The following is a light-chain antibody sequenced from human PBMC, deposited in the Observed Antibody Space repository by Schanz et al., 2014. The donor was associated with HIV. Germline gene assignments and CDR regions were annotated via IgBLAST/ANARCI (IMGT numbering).Light chain of an antibody. CDR1: QDISSW. Sequence: DVQLTQSPSSVPASVGDRVTITCRASQDISSWLAWSQHKPGKAPKLLIYAASSLQSGVPSRFSGSGSGTDFTLTISSLQPEDFATYYCQQLASYPLTFGGGTKVEIK. V-gene: IGKV1-12*01. CDR3: QQLASYPLT. CDR2: AAS. J-gene: IGKJ4*01.